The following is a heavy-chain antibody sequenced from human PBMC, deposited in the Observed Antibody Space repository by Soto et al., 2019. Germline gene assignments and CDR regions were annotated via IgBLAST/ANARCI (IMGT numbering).Heavy chain of an antibody. V-gene: IGHV4-59*01. D-gene: IGHD6-19*01. CDR1: GGSISSYY. Sequence: SETLSLTCTVSGGSISSYYWSWIRQPPGKGLEWIGYIYYSGSTNYNPSLKSRVTISVDTSKNQFSLKLSSVTAADTAVYYCAIVRWTVARAGHFAYWGQGTLVTV. CDR2: IYYSGST. J-gene: IGHJ4*02. CDR3: AIVRWTVARAGHFAY.